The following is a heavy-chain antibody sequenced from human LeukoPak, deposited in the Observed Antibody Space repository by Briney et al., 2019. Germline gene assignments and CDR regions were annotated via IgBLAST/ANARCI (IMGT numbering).Heavy chain of an antibody. CDR1: GGSLSSYY. J-gene: IGHJ4*02. CDR2: IYYTGST. D-gene: IGHD6-13*01. CDR3: ARGGKDQYTSSWYNFDY. V-gene: IGHV4-59*01. Sequence: SETLSLTCTVSGGSLSSYYWSWIRQPPGKGLEWIGFIYYTGSTNYNPSLKSRVTISLDTSKNQFSLKLSSVTAADTAVYYCARGGKDQYTSSWYNFDYWGQGTLVAVSS.